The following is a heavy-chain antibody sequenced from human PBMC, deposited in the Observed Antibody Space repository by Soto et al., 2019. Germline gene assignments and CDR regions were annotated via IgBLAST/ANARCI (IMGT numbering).Heavy chain of an antibody. Sequence: EVQLLESGGGLVQPGGSLRLSCAASGFTFSSYAMSWVRQAPGKGLEWVSAISGSGGSTYYADSVKGGFTISRDNSKNALYPQMNSLRAEDTAVYYCAKSKGVGAPRGGHDYWFQGTLVTVSS. CDR1: GFTFSSYA. D-gene: IGHD1-26*01. CDR2: ISGSGGST. CDR3: AKSKGVGAPRGGHDY. V-gene: IGHV3-23*01. J-gene: IGHJ4*02.